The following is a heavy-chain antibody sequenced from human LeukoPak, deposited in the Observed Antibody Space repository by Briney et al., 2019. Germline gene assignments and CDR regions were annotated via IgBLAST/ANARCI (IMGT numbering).Heavy chain of an antibody. Sequence: SETLSLTCTVSGGSISSYYWSWIRQPAGKGLDWIGRIYTSGSTNYNPSLKSRATMSVDTSKNQFSLKLSSVTAADTAVYYCARDSNYDSSGYYSVSDYWGQGTLVTVSS. CDR2: IYTSGST. CDR1: GGSISSYY. CDR3: ARDSNYDSSGYYSVSDY. D-gene: IGHD3-22*01. V-gene: IGHV4-4*07. J-gene: IGHJ4*02.